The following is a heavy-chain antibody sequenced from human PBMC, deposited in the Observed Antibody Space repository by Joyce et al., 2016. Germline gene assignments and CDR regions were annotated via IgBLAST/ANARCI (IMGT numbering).Heavy chain of an antibody. Sequence: QVQLQESGPGLVKPSGTLSLTCAVSGGSISSPKWWNWVRQSPGKGLEWIGEIIHSGSTNYNPSLKSRVTISVDKSKNQFSLKLTSVTAADTAVYYCAKDRELAHNYGDLRYWFDPWGQGTLVTVSS. CDR2: IIHSGST. J-gene: IGHJ5*02. D-gene: IGHD4-17*01. V-gene: IGHV4-4*02. CDR1: GGSISSPKW. CDR3: AKDRELAHNYGDLRYWFDP.